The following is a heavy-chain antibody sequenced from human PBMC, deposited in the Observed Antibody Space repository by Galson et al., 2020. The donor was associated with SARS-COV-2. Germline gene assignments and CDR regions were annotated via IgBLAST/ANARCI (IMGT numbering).Heavy chain of an antibody. J-gene: IGHJ3*02. CDR3: AKEYYYDRSGLLDAFDT. V-gene: IGHV3-74*01. Sequence: RRSLRLSCAASGFTFSSYWTHWDRQVPEKVLVWVSRINSAGSSTSYTDSVKGRVTISRDNAKNTLYLQMNSLRAEDTAVYYCAKEYYYDRSGLLDAFDTWGQGTRVTGSS. D-gene: IGHD3-22*01. CDR2: INSAGSST. CDR1: GFTFSSYW.